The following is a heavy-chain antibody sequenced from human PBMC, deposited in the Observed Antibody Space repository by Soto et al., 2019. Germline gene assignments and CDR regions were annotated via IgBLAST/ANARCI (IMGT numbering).Heavy chain of an antibody. V-gene: IGHV4-34*01. J-gene: IGHJ4*02. Sequence: SETLSLTCAVYGGSFSGYYWDWIRQPPGKGLEWIGEINPDGATNYTPSLRGRVTISIDTSRNQFSLKLSPVTAADTPAYYCERGHRSDPLLDYWGQGALVTVSS. CDR3: ERGHRSDPLLDY. CDR1: GGSFSGYY. CDR2: INPDGAT.